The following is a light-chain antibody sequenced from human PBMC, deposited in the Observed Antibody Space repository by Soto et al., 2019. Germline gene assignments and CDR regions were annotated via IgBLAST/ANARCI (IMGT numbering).Light chain of an antibody. CDR2: DTS. V-gene: IGKV1-33*01. J-gene: IGKJ4*01. CDR1: QAISNH. Sequence: DILMTQSPSPLPASVGDRVIITCQASQAISNHLNWYQQKPGRAPKLLIYDTSNLETGVPSRFRGSGGGTDFTSTITILQPEDFATYFCQQTDKLPLTFGWGTTVDMK. CDR3: QQTDKLPLT.